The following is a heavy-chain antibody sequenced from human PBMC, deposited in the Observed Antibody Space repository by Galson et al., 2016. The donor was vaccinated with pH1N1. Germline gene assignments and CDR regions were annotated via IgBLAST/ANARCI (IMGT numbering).Heavy chain of an antibody. CDR1: GFSLTTSGVG. CDR3: AHTVAFPPLVILPAGTQYYFDS. Sequence: PALVKPTQTLTLTCTFSGFSLTTSGVGVAWIRQPPGKALEWLALIYWDDDKRYSPSLESRLTITKDTSKNQVVLTMTNVDPVDTATYYCAHTVAFPPLVILPAGTQYYFDSWGQGTLVTVSS. V-gene: IGHV2-5*02. D-gene: IGHD2-2*01. J-gene: IGHJ4*02. CDR2: IYWDDDK.